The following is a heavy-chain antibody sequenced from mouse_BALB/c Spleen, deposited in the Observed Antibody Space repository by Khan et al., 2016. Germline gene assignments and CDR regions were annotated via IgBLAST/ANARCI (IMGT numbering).Heavy chain of an antibody. CDR2: INYDGSN. V-gene: IGHV3-6*02. D-gene: IGHD2-2*01. CDR1: GYSITSGYY. CDR3: AREDGYDGYYAMDY. J-gene: IGHJ4*01. Sequence: EVQLQESGPGLVKPSQSLSLTCSVTGYSITSGYYWNWIRQFPGNKLEWMGYINYDGSNNYNPSLKNRISITRDTSKNQFFLKLNSVTTEDTATYYCAREDGYDGYYAMDYGGQGTSVTVSS.